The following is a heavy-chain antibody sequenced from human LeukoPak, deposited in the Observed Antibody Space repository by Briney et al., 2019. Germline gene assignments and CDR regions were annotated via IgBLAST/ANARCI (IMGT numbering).Heavy chain of an antibody. V-gene: IGHV3-21*04. CDR2: ISSSSSYI. CDR3: ARGRFGDPLNY. J-gene: IGHJ4*02. D-gene: IGHD3-10*01. CDR1: GFTFSSYS. Sequence: GGSLRLSCAASGFTFSSYSMNWVRQAPGKGLEWVSSISSSSSYIYYADSVKGRFTISKDNSKNTVDLLMHSVTAEDTALYYCARGRFGDPLNYWGQGTLVTVSS.